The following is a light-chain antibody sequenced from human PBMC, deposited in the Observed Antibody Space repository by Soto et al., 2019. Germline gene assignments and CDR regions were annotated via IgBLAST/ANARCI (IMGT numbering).Light chain of an antibody. J-gene: IGKJ5*01. V-gene: IGKV3-11*01. Sequence: VMRQSPATLSVSPGDGATLSCRASQGIGDTLAWYQQKPGQAPRLLIYDASNRATGIPARFSGSGSGTDFTLTISSLEPEDFAVYYCQHRSNWPVTFGQGTRLEIK. CDR3: QHRSNWPVT. CDR2: DAS. CDR1: QGIGDT.